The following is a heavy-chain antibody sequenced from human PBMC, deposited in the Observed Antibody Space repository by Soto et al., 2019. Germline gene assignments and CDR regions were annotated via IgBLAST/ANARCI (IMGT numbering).Heavy chain of an antibody. J-gene: IGHJ4*02. CDR2: IDYSGST. CDR3: ARHESAWWFGELLPGGIDY. CDR1: VGSFSVGGYY. V-gene: IGHV4-39*01. D-gene: IGHD3-10*01. Sequence: PSETLSLTCSVSVGSFSVGGYYWTWIRQLPGKGLEWIGNIDYSGSTSYNPSLKSRVTISVDTSKNQFSLKLSTVTAADTAVYYCARHESAWWFGELLPGGIDYWGQGTLVTVSS.